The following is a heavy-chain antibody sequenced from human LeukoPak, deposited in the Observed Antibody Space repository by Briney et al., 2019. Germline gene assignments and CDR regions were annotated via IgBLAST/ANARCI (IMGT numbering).Heavy chain of an antibody. CDR1: GGSISSYY. Sequence: SETLSLTCTVSGGSISSYYWSWIRQPPGKGLEWIGYIYYSGSTNYNPSLKSRVTISVDTSKNQSSLKLSSVTAADTAVYYCARVTTVTGYYYYYYMDVWGKGTTVTVSS. J-gene: IGHJ6*03. CDR2: IYYSGST. V-gene: IGHV4-59*01. CDR3: ARVTTVTGYYYYYYMDV. D-gene: IGHD4-17*01.